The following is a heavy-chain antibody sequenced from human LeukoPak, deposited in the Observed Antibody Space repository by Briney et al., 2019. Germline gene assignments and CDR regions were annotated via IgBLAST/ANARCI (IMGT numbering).Heavy chain of an antibody. CDR1: GSTFSDYY. Sequence: GGSLRLSCAASGSTFSDYYMSWIRQAPGKGLEWVSYISSSGSTIYYADSVKGRFTISRDNVRNSVYLQMTSLRAEDTAVYYCARDLGYYGSGSYPDYWGQGTLVTVSS. CDR3: ARDLGYYGSGSYPDY. V-gene: IGHV3-11*01. CDR2: ISSSGSTI. D-gene: IGHD3-10*01. J-gene: IGHJ4*02.